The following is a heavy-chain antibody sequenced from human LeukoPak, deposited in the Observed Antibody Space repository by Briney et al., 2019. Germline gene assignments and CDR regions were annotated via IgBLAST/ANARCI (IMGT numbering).Heavy chain of an antibody. CDR2: INPSGGST. D-gene: IGHD3-3*01. V-gene: IGHV1-46*01. CDR3: ASSVEWLFLDY. Sequence: ASVEVSCKASGYTFTTYYMHWVRQAPGQGLEWMGIINPSGGSTSYAQKFQGRVTMTRDTSTSTVYMELSSLRSEDTAVYYCASSVEWLFLDYWGQGTLVTVSS. J-gene: IGHJ4*02. CDR1: GYTFTTYY.